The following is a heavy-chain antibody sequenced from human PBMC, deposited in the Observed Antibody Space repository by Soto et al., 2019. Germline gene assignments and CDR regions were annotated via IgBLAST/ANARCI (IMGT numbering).Heavy chain of an antibody. CDR3: PKGGAYGEFKCDY. D-gene: IGHD4-17*01. J-gene: IGHJ4*02. CDR1: GFTFSSYA. Sequence: GGSLRLSCAASGFTFSSYAMSWVRQAPGKGLEWVSTISGSGGSTDYADSVKGRFTISRDNSKNTLYVQMNSLRAEDTAVYYCPKGGAYGEFKCDYWGQGTLVTVSS. CDR2: ISGSGGST. V-gene: IGHV3-23*01.